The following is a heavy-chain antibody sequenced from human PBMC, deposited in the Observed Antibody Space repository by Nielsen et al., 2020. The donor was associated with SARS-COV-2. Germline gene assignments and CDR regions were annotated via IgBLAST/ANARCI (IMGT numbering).Heavy chain of an antibody. CDR1: GGSISSGDYY. J-gene: IGHJ4*02. CDR3: ARKFAALDY. CDR2: IFYTGNT. Sequence: LSCTVSGGSISSGDYYWSWIRQPPGKGLEWIGYIFYTGNTYYSPSLKSRVTISVDTSKSQFSLKLSSVTAADTAVYYCARKFAALDYWGQGTLVTVSS. V-gene: IGHV4-30-4*01.